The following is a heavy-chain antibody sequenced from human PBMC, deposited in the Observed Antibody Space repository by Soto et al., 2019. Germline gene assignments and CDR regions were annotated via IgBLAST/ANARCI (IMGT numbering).Heavy chain of an antibody. V-gene: IGHV4-4*07. CDR3: AKVVSSRRWFDP. J-gene: IGHJ5*02. CDR1: GASIRSYH. D-gene: IGHD3-16*01. Sequence: SETLSLTCAVSGASIRSYHWSFLRQPAGKGLEWIGRIQHTGNTNYNPSLKSRVTMSSDTSKNQISLKMTSVTAADAAFYFCAKVVSSRRWFDPWGQGVRVTVS. CDR2: IQHTGNT.